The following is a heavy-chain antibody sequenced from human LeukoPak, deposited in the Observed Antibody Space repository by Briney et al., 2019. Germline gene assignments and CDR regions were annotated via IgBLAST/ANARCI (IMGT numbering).Heavy chain of an antibody. CDR1: GFTFSNYD. CDR2: IRASGIHI. Sequence: GGSLRLSCAVSGFTFSNYDMNWVRQAPGKGPEWVTTIRASGIHIYYADSAKGRFTISRDNSRNTLELQMNSLRGEDTAVYYCVRMVSGDSWGQGTLVTVTS. J-gene: IGHJ4*02. D-gene: IGHD2-8*01. CDR3: VRMVSGDS. V-gene: IGHV3-23*01.